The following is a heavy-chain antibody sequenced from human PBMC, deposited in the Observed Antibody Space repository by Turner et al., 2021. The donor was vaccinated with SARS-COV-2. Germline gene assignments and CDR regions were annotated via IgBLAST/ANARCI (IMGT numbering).Heavy chain of an antibody. CDR1: GGSISSDF. J-gene: IGHJ5*01. D-gene: IGHD3-3*01. CDR3: ARELRFNWLDS. Sequence: QVQLQESGPGLVKPSETLSLPCTVSGGSISSDFWSWNRQPPVKGLEWIGYIYYRGSTNYNPSLKSRVTMSVDTSKNQFSLKLRSVTAADTAVYYCARELRFNWLDSWGQGTLVTVSS. CDR2: IYYRGST. V-gene: IGHV4-59*01.